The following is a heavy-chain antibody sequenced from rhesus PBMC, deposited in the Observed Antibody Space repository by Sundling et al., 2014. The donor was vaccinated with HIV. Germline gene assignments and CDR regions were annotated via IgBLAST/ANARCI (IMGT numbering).Heavy chain of an antibody. J-gene: IGHJ4*01. CDR1: GFTFDDFS. Sequence: EVQLVESGGGLVQPGGSLRLSCVASGFTFDDFSMSWVRQFPGKDLEWVSQISWNSGSIYYADSVKGRFTISRDNAKNSLFLQMDSLRTEDTAVYFCSRLTWAGYFDSWGQGVLVTVSS. CDR3: SRLTWAGYFDS. V-gene: IGHV3-134*01. D-gene: IGHD1-38*01. CDR2: ISWNSGSI.